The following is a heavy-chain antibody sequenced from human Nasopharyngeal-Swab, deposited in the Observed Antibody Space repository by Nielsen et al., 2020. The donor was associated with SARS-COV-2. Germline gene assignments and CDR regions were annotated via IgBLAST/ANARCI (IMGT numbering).Heavy chain of an antibody. CDR3: ARGDYDFWSGYPRYFDY. J-gene: IGHJ4*02. CDR2: IWYDGSNK. D-gene: IGHD3-3*01. Sequence: VRQAPGKGLEWVAVIWYDGSNKYYADSVKGRFTISRDNSKNTLYLQMNSLRAEDTAVYYCARGDYDFWSGYPRYFDYWGQGTLVTVSS. V-gene: IGHV3-33*01.